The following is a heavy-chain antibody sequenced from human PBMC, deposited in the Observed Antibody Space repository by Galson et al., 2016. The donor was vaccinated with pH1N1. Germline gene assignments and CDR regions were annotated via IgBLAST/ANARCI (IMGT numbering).Heavy chain of an antibody. CDR2: NNPKRGAT. Sequence: SVKVSCKASGYTFSGSYLHWVRQAPGQGLEWLGWNNPKRGATNDAQKFRGRFTMTRDTSINTVYMDLTSLTSDDTAFYFRPREGSGYDFWFDPWGQGTLVTVSS. V-gene: IGHV1-2*02. J-gene: IGHJ5*02. CDR1: GYTFSGSY. D-gene: IGHD5-12*01. CDR3: PREGSGYDFWFDP.